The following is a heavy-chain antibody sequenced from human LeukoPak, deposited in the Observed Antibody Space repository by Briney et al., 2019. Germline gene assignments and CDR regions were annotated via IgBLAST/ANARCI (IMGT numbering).Heavy chain of an antibody. J-gene: IGHJ6*02. CDR3: ATYINWVAGDV. V-gene: IGHV3-7*01. Sequence: GGSLRLSCAASGFTFSESWMAWVRQVPGLGLEWVAHINHEGGGIQYVDSVKGRFTISRDNAKGSVYLQMNSLRAEDTAIYHCATYINWVAGDVWGQGTTVIVSS. CDR1: GFTFSESW. D-gene: IGHD1-1*01. CDR2: INHEGGGI.